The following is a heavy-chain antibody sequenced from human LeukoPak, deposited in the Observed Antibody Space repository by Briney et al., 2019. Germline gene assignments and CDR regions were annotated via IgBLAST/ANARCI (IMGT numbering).Heavy chain of an antibody. CDR2: IYTSGRS. D-gene: IGHD6-13*01. CDR3: ARDYSSSGDPPPSS. CDR1: GGSISSEGYY. Sequence: SQTLSLTCTVSGGSISSEGYYWSWIRQPAGKGLEWVGRIYTSGRSNYSPSLKSRVTIPIDTSKNQFSLKLISVTAADTAVYYCARDYSSSGDPPPSSGGQEPLVTVPS. J-gene: IGHJ4*02. V-gene: IGHV4-61*02.